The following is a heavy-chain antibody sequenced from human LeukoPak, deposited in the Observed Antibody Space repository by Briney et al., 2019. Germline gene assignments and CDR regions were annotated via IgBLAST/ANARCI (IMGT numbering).Heavy chain of an antibody. CDR3: AGQVYLLLDHDASDI. D-gene: IGHD2-2*01. Sequence: GGSLRLSCAASGFTFSNYGMHWVRQAPGKGLEWAAFIRCDGTNEYYADSVKGRFTISRDNSKNTLYLQMNSLRAEDTAVYYCAGQVYLLLDHDASDIWGQGTMVTVSS. CDR1: GFTFSNYG. J-gene: IGHJ3*02. V-gene: IGHV3-30*02. CDR2: IRCDGTNE.